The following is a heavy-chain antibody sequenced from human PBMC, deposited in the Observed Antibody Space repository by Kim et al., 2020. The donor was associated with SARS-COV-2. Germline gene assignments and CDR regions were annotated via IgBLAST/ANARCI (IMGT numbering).Heavy chain of an antibody. J-gene: IGHJ4*02. CDR3: ARAQTPDILTGSSYFDY. Sequence: SETLSLPCTVSGGSISSGGYYWSWIRQHPGKGLEWIGYIYYSGSTYYNPSLKSRVTISVDTSKNQFSLKLSSVTAADTAVYYCARAQTPDILTGSSYFDYWGQGTLVTVSS. V-gene: IGHV4-31*03. CDR2: IYYSGST. CDR1: GGSISSGGYY. D-gene: IGHD3-9*01.